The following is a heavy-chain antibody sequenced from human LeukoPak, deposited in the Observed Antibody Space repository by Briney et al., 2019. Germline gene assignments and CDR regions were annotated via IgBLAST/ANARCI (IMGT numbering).Heavy chain of an antibody. CDR1: GGSFSGYY. CDR2: INHSGST. Sequence: SETLSLTCAVYGGSFSGYYWSWIRQPPRKGLEWIGEINHSGSTSYNPSLKSRVTISVDTSKNQFSLKLSSVTAADTGVYYCARTNYDYVWGSYRQTHFDYWGQGTLVTVSS. J-gene: IGHJ4*02. D-gene: IGHD3-16*02. V-gene: IGHV4-34*01. CDR3: ARTNYDYVWGSYRQTHFDY.